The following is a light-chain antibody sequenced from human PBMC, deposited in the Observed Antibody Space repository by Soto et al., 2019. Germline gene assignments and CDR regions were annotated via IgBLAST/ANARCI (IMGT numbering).Light chain of an antibody. V-gene: IGKV3-11*01. CDR1: QSVSSY. CDR3: QQRSNWPLT. CDR2: DAS. Sequence: ESGLGGSPATLSLSQRERATLSCRASQSVSSYLAWYQQRPGQAPRLLIYDASNRATGIPARFSGSGSGTDFTLTISSLEPEDFAVYYCQQRSNWPLTSGGGTKAAIK. J-gene: IGKJ4*01.